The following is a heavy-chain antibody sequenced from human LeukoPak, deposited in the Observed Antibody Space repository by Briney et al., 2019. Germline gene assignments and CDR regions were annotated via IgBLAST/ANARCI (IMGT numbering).Heavy chain of an antibody. CDR2: IYTSGST. CDR1: GGSISSGSYY. D-gene: IGHD3-22*01. CDR3: ARGKDYYDSSGYPPSYDY. J-gene: IGHJ4*02. V-gene: IGHV4-61*02. Sequence: SETLSLTCTVSGGSISSGSYYWSWIRQPAGKGLEWIGRIYTSGSTNYNPSLKSRVTISVDTSKNQFSLKLSSVTAADTAVYYCARGKDYYDSSGYPPSYDYWGQGTLVTVSS.